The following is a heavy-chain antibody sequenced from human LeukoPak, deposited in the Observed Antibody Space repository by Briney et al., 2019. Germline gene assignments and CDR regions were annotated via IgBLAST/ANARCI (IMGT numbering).Heavy chain of an antibody. Sequence: ASVKVSCKASGYTFTGYYLHWVRQAPGQGLEWMGRINPNSGDTNYAQKFQGRVTMTRDTSISTAYMELSGLRSDDTAVYYCARDHPDCSGGSCYSGGQGTLVTVSS. CDR1: GYTFTGYY. CDR3: ARDHPDCSGGSCYS. V-gene: IGHV1-2*06. CDR2: INPNSGDT. J-gene: IGHJ5*01. D-gene: IGHD2-15*01.